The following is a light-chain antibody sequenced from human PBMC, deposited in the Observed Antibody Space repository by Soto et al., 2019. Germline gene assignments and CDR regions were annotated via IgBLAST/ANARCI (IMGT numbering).Light chain of an antibody. Sequence: DIQLTQSPSFLSASVGDRVTITCRASQGISSYLVWYQQKPGKAPKLLIYAASTLQSGVSSRFSGSESGTEFHLTISSLQPEDFASYYCQQLNIYPLTFGGGTKVEIK. CDR1: QGISSY. CDR2: AAS. J-gene: IGKJ4*01. CDR3: QQLNIYPLT. V-gene: IGKV1-9*01.